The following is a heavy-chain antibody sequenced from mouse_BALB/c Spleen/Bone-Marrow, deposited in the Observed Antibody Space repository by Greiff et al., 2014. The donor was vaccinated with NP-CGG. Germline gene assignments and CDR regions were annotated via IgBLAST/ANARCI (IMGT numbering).Heavy chain of an antibody. CDR2: INPYNDGT. Sequence: HLVESGPELVKPGASVKMSCKASGYTFTSYVMHWVKQKPGQGLDWIGYINPYNDGTKYNEKFKGKATLTSDKSSSTAYMELSSLTSEDSAVYYCARGVYYDYDEGALDYWGQGTSVTVSS. J-gene: IGHJ4*01. D-gene: IGHD2-4*01. CDR3: ARGVYYDYDEGALDY. CDR1: GYTFTSYV. V-gene: IGHV1-14*01.